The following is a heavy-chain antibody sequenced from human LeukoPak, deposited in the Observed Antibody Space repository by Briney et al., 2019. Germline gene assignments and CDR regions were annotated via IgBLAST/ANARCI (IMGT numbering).Heavy chain of an antibody. CDR2: LNPVGNA. D-gene: IGHD6-13*01. CDR3: VRRGMERDDKHGMDV. Sequence: GGPLRLLCAASGFTCRSYDMFCLREVRGKAAECVSVLNPVGNAFYPDSVKGRFTVARDDAKNSLYLQMNSLRAGDTAVYFCVRRGMERDDKHGMDVWGQGITVTVSS. J-gene: IGHJ6*02. CDR1: GFTCRSYD. V-gene: IGHV3-13*01.